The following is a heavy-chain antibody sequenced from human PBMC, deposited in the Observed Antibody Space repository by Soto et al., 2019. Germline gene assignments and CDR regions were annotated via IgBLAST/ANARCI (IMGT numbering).Heavy chain of an antibody. J-gene: IGHJ4*02. V-gene: IGHV3-74*03. CDR3: VRGDGDYYDGNGYLGRH. Sequence: EVQLVESGGGLVQPGGSLTLSCAASGFTFSGYWMHWVRQAPGKGLEWVSRIKNDGSGTMYADSVKGLLTISRDNAKNTLYLQMNSLRVEDTAVYYCVRGDGDYYDGNGYLGRHWGQGTLVTVSS. D-gene: IGHD3-22*01. CDR2: IKNDGSGT. CDR1: GFTFSGYW.